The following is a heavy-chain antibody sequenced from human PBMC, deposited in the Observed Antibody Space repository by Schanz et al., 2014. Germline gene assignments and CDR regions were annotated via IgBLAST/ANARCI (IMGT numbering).Heavy chain of an antibody. CDR2: IYSDGST. D-gene: IGHD2-15*01. Sequence: VQLVESGGGVVQPGGSLRLSCAASGFTVSNNYMSWVRQAPGKGLECVSIIYSDGSTYYVDSVKGRFIISRDNSKNTVYLQMNSLRAEDTAVYYCATENWWTVEKWGQGTLVTVSS. V-gene: IGHV3-66*01. CDR1: GFTVSNNY. CDR3: ATENWWTVEK. J-gene: IGHJ4*02.